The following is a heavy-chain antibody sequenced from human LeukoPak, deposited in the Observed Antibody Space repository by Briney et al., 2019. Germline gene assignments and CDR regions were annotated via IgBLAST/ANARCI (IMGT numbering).Heavy chain of an antibody. Sequence: SSETLCLTRAVSGGSISGSNWWTWVRTPPGKGLEWMGEIYHSGSTNYNPSLKSRVTISEDKSKNQFSLKLSSVTAADTAVYYCARGTSYGYYYYYYMDVWGKGTTVTVSS. CDR3: ARGTSYGYYYYYYMDV. V-gene: IGHV4-4*02. CDR2: IYHSGST. D-gene: IGHD4-17*01. CDR1: GGSISGSNW. J-gene: IGHJ6*03.